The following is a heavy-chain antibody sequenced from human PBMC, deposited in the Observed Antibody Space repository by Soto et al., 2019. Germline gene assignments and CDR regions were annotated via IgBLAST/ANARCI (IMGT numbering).Heavy chain of an antibody. Sequence: PGESLKISCEGSGYNFIGYWITWVRQMPGKGLEWMGRIDPSDSYTNYSPSFQGHVTISADKSISTAYLQWSSLKASDSAMYYCARQPLLDGMDVWGQGSTVTVS. J-gene: IGHJ6*02. V-gene: IGHV5-10-1*01. CDR2: IDPSDSYT. CDR1: GYNFIGYW. CDR3: ARQPLLDGMDV. D-gene: IGHD2-8*02.